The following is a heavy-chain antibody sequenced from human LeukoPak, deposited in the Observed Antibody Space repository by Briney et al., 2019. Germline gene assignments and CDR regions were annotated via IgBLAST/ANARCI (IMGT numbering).Heavy chain of an antibody. CDR3: GRDLGRHGYNS. V-gene: IGHV3-11*04. CDR2: ISSSGSTI. Sequence: PGGSLRLSCAASGFTFSDYYMSWIRQAPGKGLEWVSYISSSGSTIYYADSVKGRLTISRDNAKNTLYLQMNSLRVEDTAVYYCGRDLGRHGYNSWGQGTLVTVPS. CDR1: GFTFSDYY. D-gene: IGHD5-24*01. J-gene: IGHJ4*02.